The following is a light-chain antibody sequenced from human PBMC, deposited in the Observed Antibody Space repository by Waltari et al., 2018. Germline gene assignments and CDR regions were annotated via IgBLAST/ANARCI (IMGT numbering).Light chain of an antibody. CDR3: QQSYSTPWT. J-gene: IGKJ1*01. Sequence: DIQMTQSPSSLSASVGDRVTITCRASQSMSSYLNWYQQKPGKAPKLLIYAASSLQSGVPSRFSGSGAGTDFPRTISSLQPEDFATYYCQQSYSTPWTFGQGTKVEIK. CDR1: QSMSSY. CDR2: AAS. V-gene: IGKV1-39*01.